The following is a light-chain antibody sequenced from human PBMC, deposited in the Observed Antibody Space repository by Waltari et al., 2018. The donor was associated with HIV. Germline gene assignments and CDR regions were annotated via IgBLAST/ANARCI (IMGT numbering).Light chain of an antibody. J-gene: IGKJ5*01. Sequence: IVMTQSPATQSVSPGAPTTLSCRASQNVSNSLAWFQHNSGQSPRLLIYGASSRAAGVPNKFSGSGSGTDFSLTISNLQSEDFAIYYCQQYFKWPSITFGQGTRLDI. CDR3: QQYFKWPSIT. V-gene: IGKV3-15*01. CDR2: GAS. CDR1: QNVSNS.